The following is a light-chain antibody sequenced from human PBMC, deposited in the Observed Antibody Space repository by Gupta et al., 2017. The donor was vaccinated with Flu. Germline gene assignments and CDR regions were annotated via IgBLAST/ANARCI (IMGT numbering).Light chain of an antibody. J-gene: IGKJ1*01. CDR1: QLLVYTSHNTY. CDR3: FQCNQWPRT. Sequence: DSRGQPSSTAGTASQLLVYTSHNTYLYWLHQTPGQPPKLLIYKVYGPYSGVPDRLSGSGSGTYFTLKISSMKAEDVGIYYCFQCNQWPRTFGQGTKVEIK. V-gene: IGKV2-30*01. CDR2: KVY.